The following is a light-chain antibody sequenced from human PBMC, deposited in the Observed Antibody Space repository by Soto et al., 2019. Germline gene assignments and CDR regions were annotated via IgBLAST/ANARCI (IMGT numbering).Light chain of an antibody. CDR2: DAS. J-gene: IGKJ5*01. Sequence: IQMTQSPSSLSGSVGDRVTITCQASQDINNYVNWYQQKPGKAPKLLIFDASTLTTGVPSRFSGSGSGTDFSFSISSLHPEDIATYYCQQSNDLVSFGQGTRLEI. CDR3: QQSNDLVS. V-gene: IGKV1-33*01. CDR1: QDINNY.